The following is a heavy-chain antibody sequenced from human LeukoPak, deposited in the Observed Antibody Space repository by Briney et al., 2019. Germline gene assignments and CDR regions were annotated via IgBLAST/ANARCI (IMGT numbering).Heavy chain of an antibody. Sequence: PSETLSLTCSVSGGSMTNYYWTWIRQSPGEGLEWIGYIYYSGSTNYNPSLKSRVTISVDTSKNQFSLKLSSVTAADTAVYYCARRLRGGSSAFDIWGQGTMVTVSS. CDR3: ARRLRGGSSAFDI. J-gene: IGHJ3*02. CDR2: IYYSGST. V-gene: IGHV4-59*12. D-gene: IGHD3-10*01. CDR1: GGSMTNYY.